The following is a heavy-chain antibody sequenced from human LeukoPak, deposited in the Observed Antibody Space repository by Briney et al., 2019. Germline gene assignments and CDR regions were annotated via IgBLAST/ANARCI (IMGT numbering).Heavy chain of an antibody. J-gene: IGHJ4*02. CDR1: GGSISSGSYY. CDR2: IYTSGST. V-gene: IGHV4-61*02. D-gene: IGHD3-3*01. CDR3: ARAYESYYDFWSGYYFSQ. Sequence: SQTLSLTCTVSGGSISSGSYYWSWIRQPAGKGLEWIGRIYTSGSTNYNPSLKSRVTISVDTSKNQFSLKLSSVTAADTAVYYCARAYESYYDFWSGYYFSQWGQGNLVTVSS.